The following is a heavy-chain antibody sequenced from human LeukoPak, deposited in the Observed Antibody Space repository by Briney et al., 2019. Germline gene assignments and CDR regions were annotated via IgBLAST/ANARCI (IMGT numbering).Heavy chain of an antibody. V-gene: IGHV1-18*01. CDR1: GYTFTRYG. Sequence: ASVKVSCKASGYTFTRYGVSWVRQAPGQGLEWVGWVSGYNHNTNYAHKLQGRVTMTTDTSTSTAYMELRSLTSDDTAMYYYARGGGRDSGRENDYWGQGTLVTVSS. CDR2: VSGYNHNT. D-gene: IGHD1-26*01. J-gene: IGHJ4*02. CDR3: ARGGGRDSGRENDY.